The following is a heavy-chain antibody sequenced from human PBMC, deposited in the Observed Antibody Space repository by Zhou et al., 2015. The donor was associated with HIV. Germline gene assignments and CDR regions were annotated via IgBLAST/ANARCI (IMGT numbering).Heavy chain of an antibody. V-gene: IGHV1-18*04. CDR1: GYTFSSYA. CDR3: ARDPGLTGYYKGFDY. CDR2: ISTNKGHS. D-gene: IGHD3-9*01. Sequence: QGQLVQSGAELKKPGASVKVSCKASGYTFSSYAINWVRQAPGQGLEWMGWISTNKGHSRSAQKFQGRVTMTRDTSTSTVYMELSSLRSEDTAVYYCARDPGLTGYYKGFDYWGQGTLVTVSS. J-gene: IGHJ4*02.